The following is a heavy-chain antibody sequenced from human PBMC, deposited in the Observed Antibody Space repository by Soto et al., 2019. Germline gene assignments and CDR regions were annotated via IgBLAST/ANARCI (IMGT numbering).Heavy chain of an antibody. CDR3: ARISGRPSNYYHIDV. CDR2: MNPNNGNT. CDR1: GYTFTSCD. Sequence: ASVKVSCKTSGYTFTSCDVNWVRQAPGQGLEWMGWMNPNNGNTGYAQKFQGRVIMTGDNSMSTAYMELSSLRSEDTAVYYCARISGRPSNYYHIDVWGQGTSVTVSS. D-gene: IGHD1-26*01. V-gene: IGHV1-8*01. J-gene: IGHJ6*02.